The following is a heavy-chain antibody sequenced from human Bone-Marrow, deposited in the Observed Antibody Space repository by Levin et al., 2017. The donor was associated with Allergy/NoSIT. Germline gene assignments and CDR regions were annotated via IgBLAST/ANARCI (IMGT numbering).Heavy chain of an antibody. CDR3: SRYSNSSGFYYDFDY. CDR1: GFTFGHYN. D-gene: IGHD3-22*01. J-gene: IGHJ4*02. Sequence: GGSLRLSCAASGFTFGHYNMNWVRQAPGKGLEWVAYISYHGSTTFYLDSVKGRFTISRDNALNSVYLQMDSLRREETAVYYCSRYSNSSGFYYDFDYWGRGIQVTVSA. CDR2: ISYHGSTT. V-gene: IGHV3-48*01.